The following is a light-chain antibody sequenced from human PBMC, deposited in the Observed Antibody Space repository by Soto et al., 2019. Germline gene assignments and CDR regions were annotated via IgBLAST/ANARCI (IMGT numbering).Light chain of an antibody. CDR1: QRVSSSY. Sequence: EIVLTQSPGTLSLSPGERATLSCRASQRVSSSYLAWYQQKPGQAPRLLIYGASSRATGIPDRFSGSGSGTDFTLTISRLEPEDFAVYYCQQYGSSPTTVGGGTKVDIK. CDR2: GAS. J-gene: IGKJ4*01. CDR3: QQYGSSPTT. V-gene: IGKV3-20*01.